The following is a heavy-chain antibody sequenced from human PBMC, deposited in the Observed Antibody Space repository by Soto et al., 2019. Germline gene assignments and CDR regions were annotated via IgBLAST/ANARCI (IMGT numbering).Heavy chain of an antibody. CDR3: ARDRITGTTWNWFDP. CDR1: GFTFSSYA. Sequence: GGSLRLSCAASGFTFSSYAMHWVRQAPGTGLEWVAVISYDGSNKYYADSVKGRFTISRDNCKNTLYLQMNSLRAEDTAVYYCARDRITGTTWNWFDPWGQGT. V-gene: IGHV3-30-3*01. CDR2: ISYDGSNK. D-gene: IGHD1-7*01. J-gene: IGHJ5*02.